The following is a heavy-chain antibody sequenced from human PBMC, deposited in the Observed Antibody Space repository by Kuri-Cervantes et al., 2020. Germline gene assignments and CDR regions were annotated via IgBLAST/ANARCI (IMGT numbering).Heavy chain of an antibody. J-gene: IGHJ4*02. CDR1: GFTFSSYA. Sequence: GESLKISCAASGFTFSSYAMSWVRQAPGKGLEWVSAISGSGGSTYYADSVKGRFTISRDNPKNTLYLQMNSLRAEDTAVYYCAKSLEAEWELLDYWGQGTLVTVSS. V-gene: IGHV3-23*01. D-gene: IGHD1-26*01. CDR3: AKSLEAEWELLDY. CDR2: ISGSGGST.